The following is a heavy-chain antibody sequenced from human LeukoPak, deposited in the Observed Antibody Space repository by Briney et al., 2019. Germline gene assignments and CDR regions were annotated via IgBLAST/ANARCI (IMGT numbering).Heavy chain of an antibody. CDR2: IYYSGST. Sequence: SETLSLTCTVSGGSISSSSYYWSWIRQPPGKGLEWIGYIYYSGSTNYNPSLKSRVTISVDTSKNQFSLKLSSVTAADTAVYYCARARTRDGYNYVLDYWGQGTLVTVSS. CDR3: ARARTRDGYNYVLDY. D-gene: IGHD5-24*01. V-gene: IGHV4-61*01. J-gene: IGHJ4*02. CDR1: GGSISSSSYY.